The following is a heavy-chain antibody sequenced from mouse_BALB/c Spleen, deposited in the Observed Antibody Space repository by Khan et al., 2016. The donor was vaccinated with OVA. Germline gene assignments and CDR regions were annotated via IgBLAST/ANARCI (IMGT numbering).Heavy chain of an antibody. V-gene: IGHV3-2*02. Sequence: EVQLQESGPGLVKPSQSLSLTCTVTGYSITSDYAWNWIRQFPGNKLEWMGYISYSGSTSYNPSLKSRLSITRDTSKNQFFLQLKSVTTEDTATYYCARGKYYGYAMDYGGQGTSVTVSS. CDR2: ISYSGST. D-gene: IGHD1-1*01. J-gene: IGHJ4*01. CDR3: ARGKYYGYAMDY. CDR1: GYSITSDYA.